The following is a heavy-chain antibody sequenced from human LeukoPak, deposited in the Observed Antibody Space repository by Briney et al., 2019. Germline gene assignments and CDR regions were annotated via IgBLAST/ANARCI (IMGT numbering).Heavy chain of an antibody. J-gene: IGHJ4*02. D-gene: IGHD3-16*01. Sequence: PSETLSLTCTVSGGSISSYYWSWIRQPPGKGLEWIGYIYYSGSTNDNPSLKSRVTISVDTSKNQFSLKLSSVTAADTAVYYCARGSSPDPWGSSRLYYLDYWGQGTLVTVSS. V-gene: IGHV4-59*01. CDR3: ARGSSPDPWGSSRLYYLDY. CDR2: IYYSGST. CDR1: GGSISSYY.